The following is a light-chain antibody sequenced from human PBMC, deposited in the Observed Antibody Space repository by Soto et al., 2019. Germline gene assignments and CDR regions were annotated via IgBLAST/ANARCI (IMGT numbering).Light chain of an antibody. CDR2: GVS. CDR3: QIYIAWPFV. J-gene: IGKJ2*01. Sequence: EIVMTQSPATLSASPGESVSLSCRASESLFGFLAWYQQKPGQAPRLLIYGVSTKATGVPARFSGSGSAADFTLPISSVQSDDSAFYYCQIYIAWPFVFAQGTKREI. V-gene: IGKV3-15*01. CDR1: ESLFGF.